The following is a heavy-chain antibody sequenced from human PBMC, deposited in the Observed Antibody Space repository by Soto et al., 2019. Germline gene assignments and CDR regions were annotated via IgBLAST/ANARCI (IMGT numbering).Heavy chain of an antibody. CDR3: ARARSTDWLFDF. Sequence: QPGGSLRLSCAASGFTFSSYGMHWVRQAPGKGLEWVALIWYDGSNRYYGDSVKGRFTISRDNSENTLYLQMNSLRAEDTAVYYCARARSTDWLFDFWGQGTLVTVSS. D-gene: IGHD3-9*01. J-gene: IGHJ4*02. CDR1: GFTFSSYG. CDR2: IWYDGSNR. V-gene: IGHV3-33*01.